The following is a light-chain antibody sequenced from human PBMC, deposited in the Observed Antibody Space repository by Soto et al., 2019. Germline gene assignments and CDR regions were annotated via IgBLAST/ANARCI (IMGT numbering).Light chain of an antibody. CDR1: SSDVGGYNS. Sequence: QSALTQPASVSGSPGQSITISCTGTSSDVGGYNSVSWYQHHPGKVPKLMIYEVSYRPSGVSNRFSGSKSGSTATLTISGLQAEDAADYYCSSYTSSSTYVFGTGTKLTVL. CDR3: SSYTSSSTYV. CDR2: EVS. J-gene: IGLJ1*01. V-gene: IGLV2-14*01.